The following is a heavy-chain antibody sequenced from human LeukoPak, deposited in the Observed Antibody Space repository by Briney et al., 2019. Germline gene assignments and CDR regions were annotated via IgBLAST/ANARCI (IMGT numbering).Heavy chain of an antibody. CDR1: GYTLTAYY. CDR2: MNPHSGGT. J-gene: IGHJ6*02. CDR3: ARAQRTVSGLDV. D-gene: IGHD2-2*01. V-gene: IGHV1-2*02. Sequence: ASVKVSCTASGYTLTAYYIHWVRQAPGQGLEWMGWMNPHSGGTNYAQKFRARVSMTTDTSINTAYLELTGLTSDDTALYYCARAQRTVSGLDVWGQGTMVTVSS.